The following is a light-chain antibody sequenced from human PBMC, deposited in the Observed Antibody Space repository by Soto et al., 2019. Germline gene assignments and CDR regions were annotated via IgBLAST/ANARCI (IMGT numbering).Light chain of an antibody. Sequence: EIVLTQSPGTLSLSPGERATLSCRASQSVSSNYLAWYQQRPGQAPRLLIYGASGRATGIPDRFGGSGSGTDFTLTISRLEPEAFAVYYCQQYGSSPPITFGQGTRLEI. CDR2: GAS. J-gene: IGKJ5*01. CDR3: QQYGSSPPIT. CDR1: QSVSSNY. V-gene: IGKV3-20*01.